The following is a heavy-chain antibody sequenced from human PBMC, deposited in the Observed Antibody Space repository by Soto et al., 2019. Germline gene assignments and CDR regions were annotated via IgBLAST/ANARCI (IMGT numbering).Heavy chain of an antibody. CDR3: AHRREGMSSYVCDF. Sequence: QITLKESGPTLVKPTQTLTLTCTFSGFSLTNRGVGVGWIRPPPGKALEWLALIYWDDDKRFSPSLRSRLTISMDTSRNHVVLTMANRDPVGTGTYYCAHRREGMSSYVCDFWCQGTLVTVSS. V-gene: IGHV2-5*02. CDR1: GFSLTNRGVG. CDR2: IYWDDDK. J-gene: IGHJ4*02. D-gene: IGHD6-6*01.